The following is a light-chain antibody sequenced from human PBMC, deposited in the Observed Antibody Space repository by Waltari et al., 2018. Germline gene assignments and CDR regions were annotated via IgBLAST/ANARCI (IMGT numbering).Light chain of an antibody. CDR1: SSNSGNNH. CDR3: GGWDDSLNGWV. V-gene: IGLV1-47*01. J-gene: IGLJ3*02. CDR2: RNN. Sequence: QSVMTQPPSASGTPGQRVTISCSGSSSNSGNNHVYWYQQLPGAAPKLLIYRNNQRPSGVPDRFSVSKSGTSASLAISGLRSEDEADYYCGGWDDSLNGWVFGGGTKLTVL.